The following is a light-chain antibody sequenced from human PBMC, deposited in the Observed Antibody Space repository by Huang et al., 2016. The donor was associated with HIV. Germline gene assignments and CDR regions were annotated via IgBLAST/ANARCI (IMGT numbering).Light chain of an antibody. J-gene: IGKJ1*01. Sequence: DIQMTQSPSSLSASVGDRVTITCRASQDIRNSLAWYQQKPGKGPKLLLYAASKLESGVPSRFSGGGSGTGYTLTISSLQPEDSATYYCQQYHRCLWTFGQGTKVEIK. CDR2: AAS. CDR1: QDIRNS. CDR3: QQYHRCLWT. V-gene: IGKV1-NL1*01.